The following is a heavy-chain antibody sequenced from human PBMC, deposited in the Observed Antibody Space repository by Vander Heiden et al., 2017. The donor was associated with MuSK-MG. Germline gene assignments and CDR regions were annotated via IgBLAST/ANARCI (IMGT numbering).Heavy chain of an antibody. CDR1: GFTFSSYS. CDR3: ARDRGRAWLRFGD. Sequence: EVQLVESGGGLVKPGGSLRLSCAASGFTFSSYSMNWVRQAPGKGLEWVSSISSSSSYIYYADSVKGRFTISRDNAKNSLYLQMNSLRAEDTAVYYCARDRGRAWLRFGDWCHGTLVAVSS. J-gene: IGHJ1*01. D-gene: IGHD5-12*01. V-gene: IGHV3-21*01. CDR2: ISSSSSYI.